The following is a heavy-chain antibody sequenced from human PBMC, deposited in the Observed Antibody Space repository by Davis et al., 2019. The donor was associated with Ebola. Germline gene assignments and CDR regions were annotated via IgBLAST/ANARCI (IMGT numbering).Heavy chain of an antibody. V-gene: IGHV3-30*03. CDR1: GFTFSSYG. CDR2: ISYDGSNK. CDR3: ARDGVVAVAGTPVDY. Sequence: PGGSLRLSCAASGFTFSSYGMHWVRQAPGKGLEWVAVISYDGSNKYYADSVKGRFTISRDNSNNTLSLQMNSLRAEDTAVYYCARDGVVAVAGTPVDYWGQGTLVTVSS. D-gene: IGHD6-19*01. J-gene: IGHJ4*02.